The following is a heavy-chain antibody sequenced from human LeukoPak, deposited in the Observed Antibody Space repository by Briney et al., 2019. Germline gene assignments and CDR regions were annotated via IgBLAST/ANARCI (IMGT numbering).Heavy chain of an antibody. CDR2: ISYDGSNK. CDR3: ASTGWSGHYTGDY. V-gene: IGHV3-30-3*01. D-gene: IGHD3-3*01. Sequence: GRSLRLSCAASGFTFSSYAMHWVRQAPGKGLEWVAVISYDGSNKYYADSVKGRFTISRDNSKNTLYLQMNSLRAEDTAVYYCASTGWSGHYTGDYWGQGTLVTVSS. CDR1: GFTFSSYA. J-gene: IGHJ4*02.